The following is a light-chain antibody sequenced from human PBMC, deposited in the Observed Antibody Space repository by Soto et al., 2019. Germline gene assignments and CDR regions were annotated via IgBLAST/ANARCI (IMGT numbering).Light chain of an antibody. CDR3: QQRSNWWT. CDR2: DAS. V-gene: IGKV3-11*01. Sequence: EIVLTQSPATLSLSPGERATLSCRASQSVSSYLAWYQQKPGQAPRLLIYDASNRATGIPARFSGSGSGTDFTLTISSLEPEDVAVYCCQQRSNWWTFGQGTKVDIK. J-gene: IGKJ1*01. CDR1: QSVSSY.